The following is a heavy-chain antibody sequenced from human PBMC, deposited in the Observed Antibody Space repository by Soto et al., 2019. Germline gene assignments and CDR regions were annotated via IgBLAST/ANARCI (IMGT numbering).Heavy chain of an antibody. CDR2: MNPYNGNT. CDR3: ARRKERSGPHYFDY. V-gene: IGHV1-8*01. Sequence: TSVKVSCKASGYTFTTYDIHWVRQVTGQGLEWMGWMNPYNGNTGRTQKFQGRVTMTRNTSISTVYMALTSLRSEDTAVYYCARRKERSGPHYFDYWGQGSLVTASS. CDR1: GYTFTTYD. J-gene: IGHJ4*02. D-gene: IGHD6-25*01.